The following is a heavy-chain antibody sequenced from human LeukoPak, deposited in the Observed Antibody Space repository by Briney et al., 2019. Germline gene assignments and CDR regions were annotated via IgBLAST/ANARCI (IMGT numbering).Heavy chain of an antibody. D-gene: IGHD6-13*01. J-gene: IGHJ4*02. CDR1: GESFSGYY. V-gene: IGHV4-34*01. CDR3: ARGDIAAGGAPFDY. CDR2: INHSGST. Sequence: SETLSLTCAVYGESFSGYYWSWIRQPPGRGLEWIGEINHSGSTSYSASLKSRVTISVDTSKNQFSLKLNSVTAADTAVYYCARGDIAAGGAPFDYWGQRTLVTVSS.